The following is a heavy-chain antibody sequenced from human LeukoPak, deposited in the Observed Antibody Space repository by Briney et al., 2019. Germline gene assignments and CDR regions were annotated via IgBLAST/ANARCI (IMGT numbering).Heavy chain of an antibody. V-gene: IGHV4-59*01. Sequence: KPSETLSLTCTVSGDSISTYHWNWIRKPPGKGLEWIGYMQSTGNSNYNPSLKNRVNIFVDMSKNHFVLNLRSVTAGDTAVYYCARDKRHSYGRYFDPWGQGMLVTVSS. D-gene: IGHD5-18*01. CDR3: ARDKRHSYGRYFDP. CDR2: MQSTGNS. J-gene: IGHJ4*02. CDR1: GDSISTYH.